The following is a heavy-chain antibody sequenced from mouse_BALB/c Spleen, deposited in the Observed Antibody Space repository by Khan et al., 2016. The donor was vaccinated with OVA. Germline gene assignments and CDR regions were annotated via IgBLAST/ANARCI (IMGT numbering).Heavy chain of an antibody. CDR3: ARNPFAY. Sequence: QVQLQQPGAELVRPGASVKLSCEASGYTFTSYWMNWVKQSPEQGLEWIGRIDPYDSETHYNQNFKDKAILTVDKSSSTAYMQLSSLTSDDSAVCFCARNPFAYWGQGTLVTVSA. CDR1: GYTFTSYW. CDR2: IDPYDSET. J-gene: IGHJ3*01. V-gene: IGHV1-52*01.